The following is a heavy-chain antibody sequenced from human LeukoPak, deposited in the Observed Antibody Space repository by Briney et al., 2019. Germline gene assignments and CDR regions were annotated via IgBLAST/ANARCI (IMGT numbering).Heavy chain of an antibody. Sequence: SETLSLTCTVSGGSISSYYWSWIRQPPGKGLEWIGYIYYSGSTDYNPSFKSRVTISVDTSKNQFSLKLSSVTAADTAVYYCARQGGSGSYFPFDYWGQGTLVTVSS. CDR3: ARQGGSGSYFPFDY. CDR2: IYYSGST. D-gene: IGHD3-10*01. CDR1: GGSISSYY. V-gene: IGHV4-59*08. J-gene: IGHJ4*02.